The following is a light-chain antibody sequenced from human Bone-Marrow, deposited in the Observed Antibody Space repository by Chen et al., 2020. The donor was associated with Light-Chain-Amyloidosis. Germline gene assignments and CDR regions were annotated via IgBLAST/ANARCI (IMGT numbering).Light chain of an antibody. CDR1: SSYVGRYNI. Sequence: QSALIQPASVSGSTGQSITISCTGTSSYVGRYNIFSWYQQHPGKAPKLMIYEVSKRPSGVSNRYSGSYSVNAASLTIAGLQAEDEADYYGFSDAGSSTRWLFGGWTKLTVL. J-gene: IGLJ3*02. CDR2: EVS. V-gene: IGLV2-23*02. CDR3: FSDAGSSTRWL.